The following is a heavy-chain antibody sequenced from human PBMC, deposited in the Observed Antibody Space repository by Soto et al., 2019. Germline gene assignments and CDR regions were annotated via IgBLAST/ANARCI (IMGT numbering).Heavy chain of an antibody. CDR2: IYYSGST. D-gene: IGHD2-2*01. CDR3: ARHFYVETADDRDLYAP. J-gene: IGHJ5*02. Sequence: SETLSHTCTVSGGSISPGSYFVCWIRQHPEKGLEWIGSIYYSGSTYYNPSLKSRVTISVDTSKNKFSLKLTSVTDADTAVYYCARHFYVETADDRDLYAPWGRRTL. CDR1: GGSISPGSYF. V-gene: IGHV4-39*01.